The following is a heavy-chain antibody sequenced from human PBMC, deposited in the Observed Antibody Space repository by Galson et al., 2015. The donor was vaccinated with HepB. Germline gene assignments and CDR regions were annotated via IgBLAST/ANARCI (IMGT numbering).Heavy chain of an antibody. Sequence: SETLSLTCTVSGGSISSSSYYWGWIRQPPGKGLEWIGSIYYSGSTYYNPSLKSRVTISVDTSKNQFSLKLSSVTAADTAVYYCARHLGKSEWLLYSWWFDPWGQGTLVTVSS. CDR3: ARHLGKSEWLLYSWWFDP. D-gene: IGHD3-3*01. J-gene: IGHJ5*02. CDR1: GGSISSSSYY. CDR2: IYYSGST. V-gene: IGHV4-39*01.